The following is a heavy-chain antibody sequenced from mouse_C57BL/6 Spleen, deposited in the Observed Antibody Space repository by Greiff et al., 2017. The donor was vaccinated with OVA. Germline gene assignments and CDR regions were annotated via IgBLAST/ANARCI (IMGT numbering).Heavy chain of an antibody. D-gene: IGHD2-10*01. CDR2: IYPGDGDT. CDR1: GYAFSSSW. V-gene: IGHV1-82*01. J-gene: IGHJ4*01. Sequence: VKLMESGPELVKPGASVKISCKASGYAFSSSWMNWVKQRPGKGLEWIGRIYPGDGDTNYNGKFKGKATLTADKSSSTAYMQLSSLTSEDSAVYFCAREGAYYGNYHYAMDYWGQGTSVTVSS. CDR3: AREGAYYGNYHYAMDY.